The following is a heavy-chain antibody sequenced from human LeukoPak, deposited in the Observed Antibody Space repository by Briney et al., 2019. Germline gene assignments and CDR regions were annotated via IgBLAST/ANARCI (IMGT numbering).Heavy chain of an antibody. CDR1: GFTYSSYS. CDR2: ISSSGITI. CDR3: ARGRVAASPRGSDAFDI. V-gene: IGHV3-48*04. D-gene: IGHD2-15*01. Sequence: PGGSLRLSCAASGFTYSSYSMNWVRQAPGKGLERVSYISSSGITIYYADSVKGRFTISRDNAKNSLYLQMNSLRAEDTAVYYCARGRVAASPRGSDAFDIWGQGTMVTVSS. J-gene: IGHJ3*02.